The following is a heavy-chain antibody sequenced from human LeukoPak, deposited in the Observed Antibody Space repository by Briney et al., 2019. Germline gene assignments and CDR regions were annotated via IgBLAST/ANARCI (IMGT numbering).Heavy chain of an antibody. V-gene: IGHV3-30*02. CDR2: IQYDRTNE. CDR1: AFTFSSYG. CDR3: ASSRWLLSLYYFDY. J-gene: IGHJ4*02. D-gene: IGHD3-3*01. Sequence: PGGSLRLSCAASAFTFSSYGMHWVRQAPGKGLEWVAYIQYDRTNEQYAHSVKGRFRISRDNSNNILYLQMNSLRTEDTAVYYCASSRWLLSLYYFDYWGQGTLVTVSS.